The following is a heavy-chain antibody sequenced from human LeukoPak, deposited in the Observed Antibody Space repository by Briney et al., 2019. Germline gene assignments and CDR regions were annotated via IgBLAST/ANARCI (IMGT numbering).Heavy chain of an antibody. D-gene: IGHD3-16*01. V-gene: IGHV3-23*01. Sequence: GGSLRLSCPASGFTFSSYAMSWVRQAPGKGLEWVSAISGSGGSTYYADSVMGRFTISRDNSKDTLYLQMNSLRAEDTAVYYCAKDGGSLGEVRDWGQGTLVTVSS. J-gene: IGHJ4*02. CDR3: AKDGGSLGEVRD. CDR2: ISGSGGST. CDR1: GFTFSSYA.